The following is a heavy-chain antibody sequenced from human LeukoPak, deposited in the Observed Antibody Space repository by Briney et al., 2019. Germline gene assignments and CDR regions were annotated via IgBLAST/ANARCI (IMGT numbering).Heavy chain of an antibody. D-gene: IGHD3-10*01. J-gene: IGHJ4*02. Sequence: GGSLRLSCAASGFTFSSYAMSWVRQAPGKGLEWVSGISGRGGSTYYADSVKGRFTISRDNSKNTLYLQMNSLRAEDTAVYYCARDKVMYYYGSGSYDYWGQGTLVTVSS. CDR2: ISGRGGST. V-gene: IGHV3-23*01. CDR1: GFTFSSYA. CDR3: ARDKVMYYYGSGSYDY.